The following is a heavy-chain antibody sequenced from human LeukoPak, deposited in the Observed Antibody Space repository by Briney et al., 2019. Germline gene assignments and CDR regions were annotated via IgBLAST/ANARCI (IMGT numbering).Heavy chain of an antibody. J-gene: IGHJ3*02. CDR2: ISSSSSYI. CDR3: AKDLTDTYYYDSSGPVGGAFDI. V-gene: IGHV3-21*04. Sequence: GGSLRLSCAASGFTFSSYSMNWVRQAPGKGLEWVSSISSSSSYIYYADSVKGRFTISRDNSKNTLYLQMNSLRAEDTAVYYCAKDLTDTYYYDSSGPVGGAFDIWGQGTMVTVSS. CDR1: GFTFSSYS. D-gene: IGHD3-22*01.